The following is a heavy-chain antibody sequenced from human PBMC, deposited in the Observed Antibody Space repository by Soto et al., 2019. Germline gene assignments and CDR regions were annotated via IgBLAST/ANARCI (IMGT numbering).Heavy chain of an antibody. V-gene: IGHV3-48*02. CDR1: GFSFSSYS. J-gene: IGHJ4*02. CDR3: ARHGYSSRIDY. CDR2: ITSTAM. D-gene: IGHD5-18*01. Sequence: EVQLVESGGGLVQPGGSLRLSCVASGFSFSSYSMNWVRQAPGKGLEWISYITSTAMYYAVSVKGRFAISRDNAKNSLYLQMNSLRDEDTAVYYCARHGYSSRIDYWGQGTVVTVSS.